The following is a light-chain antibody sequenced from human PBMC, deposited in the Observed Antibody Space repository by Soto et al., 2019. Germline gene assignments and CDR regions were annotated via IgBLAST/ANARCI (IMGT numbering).Light chain of an antibody. V-gene: IGLV2-23*01. Sequence: QSALTQPASVSGSPGQSITIFCTGTSSDVGSYNLVSWYQQHPGKAPKLMIYEGSKRPSGVSNRFSGSKSGHTASLTISGLQAEDEADYYCCSYAGSSTHVVFGGGTKLTVL. CDR3: CSYAGSSTHVV. CDR1: SSDVGSYNL. J-gene: IGLJ2*01. CDR2: EGS.